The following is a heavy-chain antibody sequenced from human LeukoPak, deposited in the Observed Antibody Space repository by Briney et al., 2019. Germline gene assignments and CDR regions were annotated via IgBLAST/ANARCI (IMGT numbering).Heavy chain of an antibody. D-gene: IGHD2-15*01. Sequence: SETLSLTCTVSGGSIKSYSWSWIRQPPGKGLEWIGYISSSGSTNYNPSLQSRVTISLDASDNQLSLNLSSVTAADTAVYYCARELQLLHYGMDVWGQGTTVTVSS. J-gene: IGHJ6*02. CDR2: ISSSGST. V-gene: IGHV4-59*01. CDR3: ARELQLLHYGMDV. CDR1: GGSIKSYS.